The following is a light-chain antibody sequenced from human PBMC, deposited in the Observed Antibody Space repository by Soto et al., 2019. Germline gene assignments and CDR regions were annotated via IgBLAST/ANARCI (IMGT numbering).Light chain of an antibody. J-gene: IGKJ4*01. CDR2: GAS. V-gene: IGKV3-20*01. Sequence: EIVLTQSPATLSLSPGERATLSCRASQSVSSSYLAWYQQKPGQAPRLLIYGASSRATGIPDRFSGSGSGTDFTLTISRLEPEDFAVYSCQQYGSSPLTFGGGTKVDSK. CDR3: QQYGSSPLT. CDR1: QSVSSSY.